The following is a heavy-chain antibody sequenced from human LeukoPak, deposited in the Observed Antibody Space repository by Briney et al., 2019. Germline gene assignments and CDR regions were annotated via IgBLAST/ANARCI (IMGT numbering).Heavy chain of an antibody. J-gene: IGHJ4*02. CDR3: ARTKSYSSFDY. CDR2: TYYSGST. Sequence: PSETLSLTCNVSGGSISSSSYYWGWIRQPPGEGLEWIGNTYYSGSTYYNPSLKSRVTISVDTSKNQFSLKLSFVTAADTAVYYCARTKSYSSFDYWGQGTLVTVSS. V-gene: IGHV4-39*01. CDR1: GGSISSSSYY. D-gene: IGHD2-21*01.